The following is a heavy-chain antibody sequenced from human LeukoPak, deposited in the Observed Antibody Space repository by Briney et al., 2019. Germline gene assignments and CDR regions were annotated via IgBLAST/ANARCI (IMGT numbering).Heavy chain of an antibody. CDR1: GFSFDDYP. D-gene: IGHD2-15*01. CDR2: INEDGGKT. J-gene: IGHJ3*02. Sequence: PGVSLRLSCAASGFSFDDYPMHWVRQAPGKGLEWVSLINEDGGKTFYADSVRGRFTISRDNSKNSLYLQMNSLRTEDTALYYCAKKIDTLGTNAFDIWGQGTIVTVSS. CDR3: AKKIDTLGTNAFDI. V-gene: IGHV3-43*02.